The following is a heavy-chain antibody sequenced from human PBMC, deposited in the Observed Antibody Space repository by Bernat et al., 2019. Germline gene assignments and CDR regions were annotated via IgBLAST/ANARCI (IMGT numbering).Heavy chain of an antibody. CDR2: IWYDGSNK. Sequence: QVQLVESGGGVVQPGRSLRLSCAASGFTFSSYGMHWVRQAPGKGLEWVAVIWYDGSNKYYADSVKGRFTISRDNAKNSLYLQMNSLRAEDTAVYYCARVGYEEMIAVADDAFDIWGQGTMVTVSS. J-gene: IGHJ3*02. D-gene: IGHD6-19*01. CDR1: GFTFSSYG. V-gene: IGHV3-33*01. CDR3: ARVGYEEMIAVADDAFDI.